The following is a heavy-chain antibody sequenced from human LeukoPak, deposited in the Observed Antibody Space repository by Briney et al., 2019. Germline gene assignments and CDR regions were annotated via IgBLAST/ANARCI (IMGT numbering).Heavy chain of an antibody. CDR1: GGSISGDY. V-gene: IGHV4-4*07. CDR2: INTSGNI. CDR3: ARGWAYMDV. Sequence: PSETLSLTCTVSGGSISGDYWSWIRQPAGKGLEWIGRINTSGNINYNPPLKSRVTMSPDTSKNQFSLNLRSVTAADTAVYYCARGWAYMDVWGKGTTVTVSS. J-gene: IGHJ6*03. D-gene: IGHD1-26*01.